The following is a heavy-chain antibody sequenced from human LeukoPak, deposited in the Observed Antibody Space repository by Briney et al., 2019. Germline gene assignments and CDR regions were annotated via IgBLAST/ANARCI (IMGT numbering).Heavy chain of an antibody. CDR3: ARGSPSPRGY. D-gene: IGHD3-10*01. J-gene: IGHJ4*02. Sequence: GGSLRLSCAASGCTFSSYGMHWVRQAPGKGLEGVAVIWYDGSNKYYADSVKGRFTISRDNSKNTLYLQMNSLRAKDTAVYYCARGSPSPRGYWGQGTLVTVSS. V-gene: IGHV3-33*01. CDR2: IWYDGSNK. CDR1: GCTFSSYG.